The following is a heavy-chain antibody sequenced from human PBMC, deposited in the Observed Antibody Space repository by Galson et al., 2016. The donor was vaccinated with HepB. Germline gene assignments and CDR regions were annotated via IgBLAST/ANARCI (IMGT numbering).Heavy chain of an antibody. D-gene: IGHD4-17*01. Sequence: SLRLSCAGSGFIFSNYAMTWVRQAPGRGLEWVASTIGSGGTTLYADSVKGRFTVSRDNSKNTLYLQMDSLRAEDTATYYCRKAPNGDYIGAYDMWGLGTRVIVSS. V-gene: IGHV3-23*01. CDR2: TIGSGGTT. CDR3: RKAPNGDYIGAYDM. J-gene: IGHJ3*02. CDR1: GFIFSNYA.